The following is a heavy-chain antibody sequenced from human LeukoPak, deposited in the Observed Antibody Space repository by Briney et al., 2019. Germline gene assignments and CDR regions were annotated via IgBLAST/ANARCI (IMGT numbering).Heavy chain of an antibody. CDR3: TRDQTPYY. CDR2: ISSSGSTI. J-gene: IGHJ4*02. CDR1: GFTFSRYS. V-gene: IGHV3-48*04. Sequence: GGSLRLSCAASGFTFSRYSMNWVRQAPGKGLEWVSYISSSGSTIYYADSVKGRFTISRDNAKNSLYLQMNSLKTEDTAVYYCTRDQTPYYWGQGTLVTVSS.